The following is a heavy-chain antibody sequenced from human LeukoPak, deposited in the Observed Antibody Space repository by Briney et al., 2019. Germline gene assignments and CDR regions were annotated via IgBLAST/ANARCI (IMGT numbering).Heavy chain of an antibody. D-gene: IGHD1-26*01. CDR1: GFTFSSYN. CDR3: ATESGTYSGTCFDY. J-gene: IGHJ4*02. Sequence: GGSLRLSCAASGFTFSSYNMNWVRQAPGKGLEWVSYISSSSNTIYYADSVKGRFTISRDNAKNSLYLQMNSLRAEDTAVYFCATESGTYSGTCFDYWGQGTLVTVSS. V-gene: IGHV3-48*01. CDR2: ISSSSNTI.